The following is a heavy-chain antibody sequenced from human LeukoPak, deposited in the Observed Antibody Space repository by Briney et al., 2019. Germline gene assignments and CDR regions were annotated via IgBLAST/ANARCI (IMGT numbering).Heavy chain of an antibody. D-gene: IGHD2-21*01. V-gene: IGHV3-48*01. CDR3: ARGSGVMLTSYSLYSYYYYMDV. CDR2: ISTSSSNI. Sequence: PGRSLRLSCAASGLTFSSYSMNWVRQAAGKGLEWVSYISTSSSNIYYADSVKGRFTISRANAKHSLYLQMNSLRAEDTAMTYCARGSGVMLTSYSLYSYYYYMDVWPKGTTVSVSS. CDR1: GLTFSSYS. J-gene: IGHJ6*03.